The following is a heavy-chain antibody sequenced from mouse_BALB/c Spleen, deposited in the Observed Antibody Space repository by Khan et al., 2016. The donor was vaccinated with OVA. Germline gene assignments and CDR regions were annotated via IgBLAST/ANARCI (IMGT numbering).Heavy chain of an antibody. CDR3: ARQPYCHYYIMDY. J-gene: IGHJ4*01. D-gene: IGHD2-10*01. Sequence: QIQLVQSGPGLVAPSQSLSITCTISGFSFTIYGIHWVRQPPGKGLEWLVVIWSDGSTSYNSALKSRLSISRDNSKSQVFLRMNSLQTDDTAMYYCARQPYCHYYIMDYWGQGTSVIVSS. V-gene: IGHV2-6-1*01. CDR2: IWSDGST. CDR1: GFSFTIYG.